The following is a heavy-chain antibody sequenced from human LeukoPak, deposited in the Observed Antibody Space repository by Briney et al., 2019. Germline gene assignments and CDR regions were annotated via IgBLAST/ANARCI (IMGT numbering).Heavy chain of an antibody. CDR2: IYSSGST. CDR1: GGSVSRGSYY. V-gene: IGHV4-61*01. J-gene: IGHJ4*02. Sequence: SETLSLTCTVSGGSVSRGSYYWSWTRQPPGKGLEWIGYIYSSGSTNSNPSLRSRVTISVDTSKNQFSLNLNSVTAADTAVYYCARGGEAGLADWGQGTLVTVSS. D-gene: IGHD4-17*01. CDR3: ARGGEAGLAD.